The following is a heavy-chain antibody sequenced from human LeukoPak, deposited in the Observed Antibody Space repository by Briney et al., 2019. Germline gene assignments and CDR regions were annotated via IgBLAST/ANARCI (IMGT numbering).Heavy chain of an antibody. Sequence: PSETLSLTCTVSGGSISSYYWSWIRQPPRKGLEWIGYIYYSGSTNYNPSLKSRVTISVDTSKNQFSLKLSSVTAADTAVYYCARHGMAGTGFDYWGQGTLVTVSS. V-gene: IGHV4-59*08. CDR3: ARHGMAGTGFDY. D-gene: IGHD6-19*01. CDR2: IYYSGST. J-gene: IGHJ4*02. CDR1: GGSISSYY.